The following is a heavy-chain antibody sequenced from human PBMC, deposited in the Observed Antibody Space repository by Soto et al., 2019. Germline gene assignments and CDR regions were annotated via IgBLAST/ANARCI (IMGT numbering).Heavy chain of an antibody. CDR1: GFTFSSYA. V-gene: IGHV3-23*01. CDR3: AKAPYSTSWYYFDY. D-gene: IGHD6-19*01. CDR2: LSASGGST. J-gene: IGHJ4*02. Sequence: PGGSLRLSCAASGFTFSSYAMTWVRQAPGKGLEWVSALSASGGSTYYADSVKGRFTISRDNSKNTLYLQMNSLRVEDTAIYYCAKAPYSTSWYYFDYWGQGNLVTVSS.